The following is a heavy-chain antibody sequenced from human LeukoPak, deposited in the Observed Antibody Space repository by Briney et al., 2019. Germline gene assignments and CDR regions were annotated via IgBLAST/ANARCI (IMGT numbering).Heavy chain of an antibody. J-gene: IGHJ4*02. CDR3: ARGPTIYSSSSDY. CDR1: GYTFTSYD. V-gene: IGHV1-8*01. Sequence: ASVKVSCKASGYTFTSYDINWMRQATGQGLEWMGWMSPNSGNTGYAQKFQGRVTMTRDTSISTAYMELSSLRSEDTAVYYCARGPTIYSSSSDYWGQGTLVTVSS. D-gene: IGHD6-6*01. CDR2: MSPNSGNT.